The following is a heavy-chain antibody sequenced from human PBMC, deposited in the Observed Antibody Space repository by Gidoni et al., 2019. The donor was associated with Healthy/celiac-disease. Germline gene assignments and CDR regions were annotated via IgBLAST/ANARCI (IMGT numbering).Heavy chain of an antibody. CDR2: IYYSGST. D-gene: IGHD3-22*01. Sequence: QVQLQESGPGLVKPSETLSLTCTVSGGSISSYCWSWIRQPPGKGLEWIGYIYYSGSTNYNPSLKSRVTISVDTSKNQFSLKLSSVTAADTAVYYCARSGSGYYMHYYYYGMDVWGQGTTVTVSS. J-gene: IGHJ6*02. CDR3: ARSGSGYYMHYYYYGMDV. CDR1: GGSISSYC. V-gene: IGHV4-59*01.